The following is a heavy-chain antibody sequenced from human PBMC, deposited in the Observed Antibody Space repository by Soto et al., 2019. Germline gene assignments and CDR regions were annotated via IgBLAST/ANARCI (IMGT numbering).Heavy chain of an antibody. CDR3: ARDSGTYYYGSGSYHWPFDY. CDR1: GVTFSSYA. D-gene: IGHD3-10*01. J-gene: IGHJ4*02. CDR2: IIPIFGTA. V-gene: IGHV1-69*06. Sequence: GASVKVSCKASGVTFSSYAISWVRQAPGQGLEWMGGIIPIFGTANYAQKFQGRVTITADKSTSTAYMELSSLRSEDTAVYYCARDSGTYYYGSGSYHWPFDYWGQGTLVTVSS.